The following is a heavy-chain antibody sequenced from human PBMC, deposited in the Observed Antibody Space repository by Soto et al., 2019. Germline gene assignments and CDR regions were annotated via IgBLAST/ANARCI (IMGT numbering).Heavy chain of an antibody. J-gene: IGHJ4*02. CDR3: AIQSYYYDSSGYLGLDY. D-gene: IGHD3-22*01. V-gene: IGHV1-18*01. CDR1: GNTFTSYG. Sequence: ASVKVSCKASGNTFTSYGISWVRQAPGQGLEWMGWISAYNGNTKYEPKLQGRITMTTDSSTSTAYMELRSLRSDDTAVYYCAIQSYYYDSSGYLGLDYWGQGTLVTV. CDR2: ISAYNGNT.